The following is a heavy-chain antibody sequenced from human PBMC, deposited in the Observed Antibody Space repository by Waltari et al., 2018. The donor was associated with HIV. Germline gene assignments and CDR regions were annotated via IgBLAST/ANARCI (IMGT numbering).Heavy chain of an antibody. CDR1: GDTVSSDNAA. D-gene: IGHD6-19*01. CDR3: ARAGSSRGWKGNFFDY. V-gene: IGHV6-1*01. J-gene: IGHJ4*02. Sequence: QVQLPQSGPGLVKPSQILSLTCAISGDTVSSDNAAWNWLRQSPSGGLEWRGRTYYRSTWYNDYAVSIKSATTIRPDTSKNHCSLRLISVSPEDPAVYYCARAGSSRGWKGNFFDYWGQGTLVTVSS. CDR2: TYYRSTWYN.